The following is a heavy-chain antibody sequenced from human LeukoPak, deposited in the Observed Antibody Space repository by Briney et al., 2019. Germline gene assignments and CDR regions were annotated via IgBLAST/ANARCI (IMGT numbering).Heavy chain of an antibody. J-gene: IGHJ3*02. D-gene: IGHD3-10*01. CDR2: IYYSGST. V-gene: IGHV4-30-4*01. CDR3: ARGKAPGAFDI. Sequence: SQTLSLTCTVSGGSISSGDYYWSWIRQPPGKGLEWIGYIYYSGSTNYNPSLKSRVTISVDTSKNQFSLKLSSVTAADTAVYYCARGKAPGAFDIWGQGTMVTVSS. CDR1: GGSISSGDYY.